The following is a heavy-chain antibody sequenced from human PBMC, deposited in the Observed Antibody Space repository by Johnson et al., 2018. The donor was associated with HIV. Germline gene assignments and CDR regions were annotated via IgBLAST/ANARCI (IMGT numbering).Heavy chain of an antibody. D-gene: IGHD3-10*01. CDR2: LRYDGSEK. CDR3: ARDRHGSGRPNAFEL. Sequence: QVQLVESGGGLVKPGGSLRLSCAASGFTFSDYYMSWIRQAPSKGLEWVAVLRYDGSEKKYADSVRGRFTISRDNDKNTLYLQMNSPSPADTGVYHCARDRHGSGRPNAFELWGRGTKVTV. CDR1: GFTFSDYY. J-gene: IGHJ3*01. V-gene: IGHV3-30-3*01.